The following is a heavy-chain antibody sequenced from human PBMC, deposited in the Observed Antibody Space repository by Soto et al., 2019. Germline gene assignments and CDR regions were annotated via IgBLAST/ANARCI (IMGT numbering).Heavy chain of an antibody. CDR1: GGTFSSYA. V-gene: IGHV1-69*13. CDR3: ARDPRRRGDYVWGSYRQRGAFDI. Sequence: SVKVSCKASGGTFSSYAISWVRQAPGQGLEWMGGIIPIFGTANYAQKFQGRVTITADESTSAAYMELSSLRSEDTAVYYCARDPRRRGDYVWGSYRQRGAFDIWGQGTMVTVSS. J-gene: IGHJ3*02. D-gene: IGHD3-16*02. CDR2: IIPIFGTA.